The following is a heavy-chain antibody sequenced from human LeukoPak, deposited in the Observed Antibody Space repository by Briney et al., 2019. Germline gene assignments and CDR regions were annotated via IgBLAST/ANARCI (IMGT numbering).Heavy chain of an antibody. V-gene: IGHV1-69*01. CDR1: GGTFSSYA. Sequence: ASVKVSCKASGGTFSSYAISWVRQAPGQGLEWMGGIIPIFGTANYAQKFQGRVTITADESTSTAYMELSSLRSEDTAVYYCAREKRQSLAAAGINDLWGQGTLVTVSS. CDR2: IIPIFGTA. D-gene: IGHD6-13*01. J-gene: IGHJ5*02. CDR3: AREKRQSLAAAGINDL.